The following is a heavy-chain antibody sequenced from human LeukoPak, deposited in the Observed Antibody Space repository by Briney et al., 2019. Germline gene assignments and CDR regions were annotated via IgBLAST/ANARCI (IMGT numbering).Heavy chain of an antibody. J-gene: IGHJ4*02. V-gene: IGHV3-53*01. D-gene: IGHD6-25*01. CDR1: GXTVSDNY. CDR2: IYSGGSI. CDR3: ATDPSSRY. Sequence: GGSLRLSCAASGXTVSDNYMSWVRQAPGKGLEWVSVIYSGGSIYYADSVKGRFTISRDNSKNTLYLQMNSLRAEDTAVYYCATDPSSRYWGQGTLVTVSS.